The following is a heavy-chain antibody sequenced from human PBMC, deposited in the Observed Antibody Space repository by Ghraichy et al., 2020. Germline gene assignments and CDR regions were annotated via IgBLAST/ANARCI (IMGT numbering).Heavy chain of an antibody. CDR3: ARDGAVFSDMGYYFDY. J-gene: IGHJ4*02. CDR1: GFTFSSYG. Sequence: LSLTCAASGFTFSSYGMHWVRQAPGKGLEWVAVIWYDGSNKYYADSVKGRFTISRDNSKNTLYLQMNSLRAEDTAVYYCARDGAVFSDMGYYFDYWGQETLVTVSS. V-gene: IGHV3-33*01. D-gene: IGHD3-9*01. CDR2: IWYDGSNK.